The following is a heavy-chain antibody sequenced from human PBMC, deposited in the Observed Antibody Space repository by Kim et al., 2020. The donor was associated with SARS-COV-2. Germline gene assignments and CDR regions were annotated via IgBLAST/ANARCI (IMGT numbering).Heavy chain of an antibody. D-gene: IGHD3-10*01. V-gene: IGHV3-64D*06. J-gene: IGHJ4*02. CDR1: GFTFTKYA. Sequence: GGSLRLSCSASGFTFTKYAMHWVRQAPGKGLEYVSSITGYGDSTFHADSVKGRFTISRDNSKNTLYLQMTSLKIDDTAVYFCARAISGTYDYWGQGTLVTVSS. CDR3: ARAISGTYDY. CDR2: ITGYGDST.